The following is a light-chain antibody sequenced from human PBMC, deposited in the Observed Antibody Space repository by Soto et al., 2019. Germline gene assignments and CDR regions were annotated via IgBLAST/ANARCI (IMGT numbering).Light chain of an antibody. J-gene: IGKJ5*01. CDR3: QQFNSYLSIT. Sequence: AIQLTQSPSSLSASVGDRVTITCRASQGISSALAWYQQKPGKAPKLLIYDASSLESGVPSRFSGSGSGTDFTLTISSLQPEDFATDYSQQFNSYLSITFGQGTRLEIK. V-gene: IGKV1-13*02. CDR1: QGISSA. CDR2: DAS.